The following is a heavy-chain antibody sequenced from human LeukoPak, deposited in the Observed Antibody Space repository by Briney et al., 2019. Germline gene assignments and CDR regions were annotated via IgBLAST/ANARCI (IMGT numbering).Heavy chain of an antibody. V-gene: IGHV3-30*03. D-gene: IGHD5-18*01. J-gene: IGHJ5*02. CDR2: ISFDRTNT. CDR3: ARDLAVDTAMVKNCFDP. CDR1: GFTFSSHG. Sequence: GRSLRLSCAASGFTFSSHGMHWVRQAPGKGLEWVAVISFDRTNTFYTDSVKGRFTISRDNSKNTLYLQMDSLRAEDTAVYYCARDLAVDTAMVKNCFDPWGQGTLVTVSS.